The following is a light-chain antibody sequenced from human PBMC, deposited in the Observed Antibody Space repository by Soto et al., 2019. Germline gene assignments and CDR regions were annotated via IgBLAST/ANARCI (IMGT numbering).Light chain of an antibody. J-gene: IGKJ2*01. V-gene: IGKV3-20*01. CDR2: GAS. Sequence: EIVLTQSPVTLSLSPGERATLSCRASQSVSATYLAWYQQKPGQAPRLLIYGASNRATGILDRFTGSGSGTDFTLTISRLDPEDFAVYFCQQYVSSPMYTFGQGTKLEIK. CDR3: QQYVSSPMYT. CDR1: QSVSATY.